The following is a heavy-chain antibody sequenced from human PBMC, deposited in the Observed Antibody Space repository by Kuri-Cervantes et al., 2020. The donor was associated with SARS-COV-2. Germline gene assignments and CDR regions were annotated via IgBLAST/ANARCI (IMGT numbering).Heavy chain of an antibody. D-gene: IGHD3-10*01. CDR3: ASGQYYGSGSYWVPEYFDY. Sequence: ETLSLTCAASGFTFSSYSMNWVRQAPGKGLEWVSSISSSSSYIYYADSVKGRFTISRDNAKNSLYLQMNSLRAEDTAVYYCASGQYYGSGSYWVPEYFDYWGQGTLVTVSS. V-gene: IGHV3-21*01. CDR2: ISSSSSYI. J-gene: IGHJ4*02. CDR1: GFTFSSYS.